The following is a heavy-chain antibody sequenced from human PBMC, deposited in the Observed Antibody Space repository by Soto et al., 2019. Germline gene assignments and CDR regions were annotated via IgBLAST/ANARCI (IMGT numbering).Heavy chain of an antibody. CDR2: IYYSGST. J-gene: IGHJ6*02. CDR3: ADGRCSSTSCYGESHYHYGMDV. V-gene: IGHV4-59*12. CDR1: GASSSKYY. D-gene: IGHD2-2*01. Sequence: LTSNVAGASSSKYYWSWVLQPPGKELKWIGYIYYSGSTNYNPSLQSRVTISVDTSKNQFSLKLSSVTAADTAVYYCADGRCSSTSCYGESHYHYGMDVWGQGTTVTVSS.